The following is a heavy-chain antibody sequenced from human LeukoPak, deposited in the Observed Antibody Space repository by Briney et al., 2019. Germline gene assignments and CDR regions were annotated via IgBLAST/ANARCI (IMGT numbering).Heavy chain of an antibody. Sequence: SETLSLTCAVSGGSISSSNWWSWVRPPPGEGVGWIGEIYHSGSTNYNPSLKSRVTISVDNSKNQFSLKLSSVPAADTAVYYWARDGHDSSGYGGPHSAFDIWGQGTTVTVSS. CDR1: GGSISSSNW. CDR3: ARDGHDSSGYGGPHSAFDI. V-gene: IGHV4-4*02. D-gene: IGHD3-22*01. CDR2: IYHSGST. J-gene: IGHJ3*02.